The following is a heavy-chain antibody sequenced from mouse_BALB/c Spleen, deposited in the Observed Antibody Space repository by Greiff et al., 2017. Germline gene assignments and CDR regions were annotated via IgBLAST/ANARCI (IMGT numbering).Heavy chain of an antibody. CDR2: IDPFNGGT. Sequence: VQLQQSGPELMKPGASVKISCKASGYSFTSYYMHWVQQSHGKSLEWIGYIDPFNGGTSYNQKFKGKATLTVDNSYSTAYIHLSSLTSEDSAVYSMSREESGTDYAMDYWGQGTSVTVSS. D-gene: IGHD1-3*01. V-gene: IGHV1-28*01. CDR1: GYSFTSYY. CDR3: SREESGTDYAMDY. J-gene: IGHJ4*01.